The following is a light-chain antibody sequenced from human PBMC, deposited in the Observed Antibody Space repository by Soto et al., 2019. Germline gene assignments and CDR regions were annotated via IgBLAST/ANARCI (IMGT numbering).Light chain of an antibody. J-gene: IGLJ3*02. V-gene: IGLV2-14*01. CDR1: SSDVGGYNF. Sequence: QSALIQPASVSGSPGHSITISCTGTSSDVGGYNFVSWYQQHPGKAPKLMIYDVSNRPSGVSNRFSGSKSGNTASLTISGLQAEDEADYYCSSYTTSNTLVFGGGTKLTVL. CDR3: SSYTTSNTLV. CDR2: DVS.